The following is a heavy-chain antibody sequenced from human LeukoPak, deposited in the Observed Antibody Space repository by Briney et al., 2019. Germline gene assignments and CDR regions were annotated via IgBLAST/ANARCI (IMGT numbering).Heavy chain of an antibody. CDR2: IYSGGTT. CDR1: GFTVSTYY. Sequence: GGSLRLSCAASGFTVSTYYMNWVRQAPGKGLEWVSIIYSGGTTYYADSVKGRFTISRDTSTNTLSLQMSSLRAEDTAVYFCARVGDHFHWNLDLWGRGTLVTVSS. D-gene: IGHD3-3*02. J-gene: IGHJ2*01. CDR3: ARVGDHFHWNLDL. V-gene: IGHV3-53*01.